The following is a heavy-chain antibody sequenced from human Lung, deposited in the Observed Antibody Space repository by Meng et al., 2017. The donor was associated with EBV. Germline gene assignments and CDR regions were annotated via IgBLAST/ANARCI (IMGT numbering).Heavy chain of an antibody. J-gene: IGHJ4*02. V-gene: IGHV6-1*01. CDR3: ARGKLSGYRYFDY. D-gene: IGHD3-3*01. CDR2: TYYRSKWYN. Sequence: QVQLQESGPGLVKPSQTLSLTCVISGDSVSSSSAAWTWIRQSPSRGLEWLGRTYYRSKWYNDYAVFVKSRITINPDTSKNQFSLKLSSVTAADTAVYYCARGKLSGYRYFDYWGQGTLVTVSS. CDR1: GDSVSSSSAA.